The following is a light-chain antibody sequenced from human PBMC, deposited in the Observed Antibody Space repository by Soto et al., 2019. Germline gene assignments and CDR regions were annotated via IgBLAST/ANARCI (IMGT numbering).Light chain of an antibody. J-gene: IGLJ3*02. V-gene: IGLV2-18*02. CDR3: WSYRRSATWL. CDR1: SSDLGSYDR. CDR2: NVI. Sequence: QSALPQPPSVSGSPGQSVTLSCTGTSSDLGSYDRVSWYQQHPGTVPKSMIYNVIARPSGVPGRFSGSKSGNTASMTISGLQAEDGTDYWWWSYRRSATWLFGGGTKLTVL.